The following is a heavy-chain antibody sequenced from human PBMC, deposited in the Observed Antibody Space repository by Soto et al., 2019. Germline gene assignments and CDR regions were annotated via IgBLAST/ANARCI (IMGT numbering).Heavy chain of an antibody. D-gene: IGHD1-26*01. CDR2: ISYSGST. V-gene: IGHV4-59*01. J-gene: IGHJ6*02. CDR1: GVSFSIYY. CDR3: ARDVGPTPYHYYGMDV. Sequence: SETLSLTCTVSGVSFSIYYCNWIRQPPGKGLEWVGYISYSGSTNYNPSLKSRVTISVDTSRNQFSLKLTSVTAADTAVYYCARDVGPTPYHYYGMDVWGQGTTVTVSS.